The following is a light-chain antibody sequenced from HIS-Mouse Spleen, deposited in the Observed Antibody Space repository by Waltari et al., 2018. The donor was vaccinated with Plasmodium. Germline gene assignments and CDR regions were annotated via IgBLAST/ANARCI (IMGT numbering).Light chain of an antibody. Sequence: DFQLPQSPSSLSASVGERVTIPCRAGQSISIYLHVYQQKPGKAPKLLIYAASSLQSGGSSRFSGSGSATYFTLSSSSLQPEDFATYCCQQSYSTRTFGQGTKVEIK. J-gene: IGKJ1*01. CDR1: QSISIY. CDR3: QQSYSTRT. CDR2: AAS. V-gene: IGKV1-39*01.